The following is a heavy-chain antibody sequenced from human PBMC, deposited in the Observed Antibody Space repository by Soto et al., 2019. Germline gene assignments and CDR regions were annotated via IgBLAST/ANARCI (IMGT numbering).Heavy chain of an antibody. CDR1: GFTFSSYA. D-gene: IGHD5-12*01. Sequence: EVQLLESGGGLVQPGGSLRLSCAASGFTFSSYAMSWVRQAPGKGLEWVSAISGSGGSTYYADSVKGRFTISRDNSKNTLYLQMNSLRAEDTAVYYCAKDKDGYNSAPDAFDIWGQGTMVTVSS. V-gene: IGHV3-23*01. J-gene: IGHJ3*02. CDR3: AKDKDGYNSAPDAFDI. CDR2: ISGSGGST.